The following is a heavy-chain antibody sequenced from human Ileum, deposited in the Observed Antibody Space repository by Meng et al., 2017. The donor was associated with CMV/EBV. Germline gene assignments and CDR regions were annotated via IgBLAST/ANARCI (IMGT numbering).Heavy chain of an antibody. Sequence: GSLRLSCTVSGCSISSSSYYWGWIRQPPGKGLEWIGSIYYSGSTYYNPSLKSPVTISVDTSKNQFTLKLSSVTAADTAVYYCARHLGEMATMKVDYYYGMYVWGQRTTVTVSS. J-gene: IGHJ6*02. CDR2: IYYSGST. CDR1: GCSISSSSYY. V-gene: IGHV4-39*01. CDR3: ARHLGEMATMKVDYYYGMYV. D-gene: IGHD5-24*01.